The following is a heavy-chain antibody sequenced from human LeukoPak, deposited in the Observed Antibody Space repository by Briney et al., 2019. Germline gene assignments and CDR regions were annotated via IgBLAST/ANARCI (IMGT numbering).Heavy chain of an antibody. CDR1: GGSFSGYY. D-gene: IGHD4-17*01. CDR3: ARTATTSRGFDY. CDR2: INHSGST. V-gene: IGHV4-34*01. Sequence: PSETLSLTCAVYGGSFSGYYWSWIRQPPGKGLEWIGEINHSGSTNYNPSLKSRVTISVDTSKNQFSLKLSSVTAADTAVYYCARTATTSRGFDYWGRGTLVTVSS. J-gene: IGHJ4*02.